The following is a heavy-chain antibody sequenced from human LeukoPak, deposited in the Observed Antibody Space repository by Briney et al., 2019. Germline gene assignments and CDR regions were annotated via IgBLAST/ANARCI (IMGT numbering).Heavy chain of an antibody. CDR3: ARGPTLVRGVIMPDSVGGMDV. V-gene: IGHV1-8*01. D-gene: IGHD3-10*01. Sequence: ASVKVSCKASGFTFTSYDINWVRQAPGQGLEWMGWKNPNSGNTRYVQKVQGRITMTRDTSISTAYMELSSLRSEDTAVYYCARGPTLVRGVIMPDSVGGMDVWGQGTTVTVSS. CDR1: GFTFTSYD. J-gene: IGHJ6*02. CDR2: KNPNSGNT.